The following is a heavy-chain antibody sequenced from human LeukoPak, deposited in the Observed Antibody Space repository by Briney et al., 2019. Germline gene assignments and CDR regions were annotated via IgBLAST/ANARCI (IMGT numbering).Heavy chain of an antibody. D-gene: IGHD2-2*01. J-gene: IGHJ4*02. CDR1: GGSISSDTYF. Sequence: SETLSLTCTVSGGSISSDTYFWGWIRQPPGKGLEWIANIYFTGNTYYNPSLKSRATISVDTSKNQFSLTLSSVTAADTAVYYCSRQLGHCSSTSCYADKVDYWGQGTLLTVSS. CDR3: SRQLGHCSSTSCYADKVDY. CDR2: IYFTGNT. V-gene: IGHV4-39*01.